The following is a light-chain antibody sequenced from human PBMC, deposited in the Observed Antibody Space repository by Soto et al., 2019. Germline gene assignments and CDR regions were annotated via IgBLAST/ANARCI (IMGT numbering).Light chain of an antibody. Sequence: QSVLTQPSSLSASPGASASLTCTLRSGINVGTYRIYWFQQKPGSPPQYLLRYRSDSDKQQGSGVPSRFSASKDASANAGILVISGLQSDDEADYYCMIWHSSAYVFGSGTKVTVL. CDR2: YRSDSDK. CDR1: SGINVGTYR. CDR3: MIWHSSAYV. V-gene: IGLV5-45*03. J-gene: IGLJ1*01.